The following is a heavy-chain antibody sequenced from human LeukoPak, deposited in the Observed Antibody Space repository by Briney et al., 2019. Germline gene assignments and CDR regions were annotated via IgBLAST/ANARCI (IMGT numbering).Heavy chain of an antibody. CDR2: INSDGSSR. V-gene: IGHV3-74*01. D-gene: IGHD6-19*01. CDR3: AKVEYSSGWFQEEYYFDY. Sequence: GGSLSLSCAASGFTFSSYWMHWVRQAPGKGLVWVSRINSDGSSRSYADSVKGRFTISRDNAKNTLYLQMNSLRAEDTAVYYCAKVEYSSGWFQEEYYFDYWGQGTLVTVSS. CDR1: GFTFSSYW. J-gene: IGHJ4*02.